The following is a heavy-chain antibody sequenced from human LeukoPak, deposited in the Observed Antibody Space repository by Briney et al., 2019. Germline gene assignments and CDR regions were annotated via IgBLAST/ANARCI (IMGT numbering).Heavy chain of an antibody. CDR3: ARGDSSGYYYVWFDY. CDR2: INPNSGGT. CDR1: GYSFTTYG. V-gene: IGHV1-2*02. J-gene: IGHJ4*02. D-gene: IGHD3-22*01. Sequence: ASVKVSCKASGYSFTTYGISWVRQAPGQGLEWMGWINPNSGGTNYAQKFQGRVTMTRDTSISTAYMELSRLRSDDTAVYYCARGDSSGYYYVWFDYWGQGTLVTVSS.